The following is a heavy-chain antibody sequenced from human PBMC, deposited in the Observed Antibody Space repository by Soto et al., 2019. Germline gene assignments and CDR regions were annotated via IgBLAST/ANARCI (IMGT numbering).Heavy chain of an antibody. CDR1: GGSISSYY. D-gene: IGHD2-15*01. V-gene: IGHV4-59*01. J-gene: IGHJ3*02. Sequence: SETLSLTCTVSGGSISSYYWSWIRQPPGKGLEWIGYIYYSGSTNYNPSLKSRVTISVDTSKNQFSLKLSSVTAADTAVYYCARSQGPGYCGGGSCYDDAFDIWGQGTMVTVSS. CDR3: ARSQGPGYCGGGSCYDDAFDI. CDR2: IYYSGST.